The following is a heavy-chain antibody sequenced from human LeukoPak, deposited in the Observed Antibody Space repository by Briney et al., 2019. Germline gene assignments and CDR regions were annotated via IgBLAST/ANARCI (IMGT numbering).Heavy chain of an antibody. V-gene: IGHV3-53*01. Sequence: GGSLRLSCEASGFTVSSNYMNWVRQAPGKGLEWVSVIYSGGSTYYADSVKGRFTISRDNSKNTLYLQMNSLRVEDTAVYYCARDPISSWSFDYWGQGTLVTVSS. CDR2: IYSGGST. CDR1: GFTVSSNY. CDR3: ARDPISSWSFDY. J-gene: IGHJ4*02. D-gene: IGHD6-13*01.